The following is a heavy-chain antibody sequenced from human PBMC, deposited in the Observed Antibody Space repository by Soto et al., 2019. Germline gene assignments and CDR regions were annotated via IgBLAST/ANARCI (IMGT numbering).Heavy chain of an antibody. CDR3: ARDSYNFDD. V-gene: IGHV4-59*01. CDR1: GGSIRSYY. J-gene: IGHJ4*02. CDR2: IYYSGST. D-gene: IGHD5-18*01. Sequence: SETLSLTCTASGGSIRSYYWSWIRQPPGKGLEWIGYIYYSGSTDYNPSLKSRVTISVDTSKNQFSLKLRSVTAADTAVYYCARDSYNFDDWGQGILVTVSS.